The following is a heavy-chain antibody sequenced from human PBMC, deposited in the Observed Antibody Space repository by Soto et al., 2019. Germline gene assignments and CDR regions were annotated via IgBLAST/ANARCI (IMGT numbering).Heavy chain of an antibody. J-gene: IGHJ4*02. CDR1: GLSLTTNNMG. CDR3: AHAGDYDLLTFDH. D-gene: IGHD4-17*01. CDR2: IYWDDDK. Sequence: VCGLSLTTNNMGVAWIRQPPGKALEWLALIYWDDDKRYSPSLKDRLAISKDTSRNQVVLTITNMDPGDTAIYFCAHAGDYDLLTFDHWGPGTLVTVSS. V-gene: IGHV2-5*02.